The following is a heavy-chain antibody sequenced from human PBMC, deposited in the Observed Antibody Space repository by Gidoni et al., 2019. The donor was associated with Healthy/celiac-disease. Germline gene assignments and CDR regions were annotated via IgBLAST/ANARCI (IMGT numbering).Heavy chain of an antibody. Sequence: QVQLVESGGGVVQPGRSLRLSCAASGFTFSSYGMHWVRQAPGKGLEWVAVIWYDGSNKYYADSVKGRFTISRDNSKNTLYLQMNSLRAEDTAVYYCARDRGFSGSYLFDYWGQGTLVTVSS. J-gene: IGHJ4*02. CDR3: ARDRGFSGSYLFDY. CDR1: GFTFSSYG. D-gene: IGHD1-26*01. CDR2: IWYDGSNK. V-gene: IGHV3-33*01.